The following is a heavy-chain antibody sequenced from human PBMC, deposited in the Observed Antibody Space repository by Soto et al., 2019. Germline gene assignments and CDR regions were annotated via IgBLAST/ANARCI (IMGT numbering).Heavy chain of an antibody. CDR3: ARDRGGGYRYFQH. CDR2: MYYSGRT. CDR1: GDSSRNDY. D-gene: IGHD3-10*01. J-gene: IGHJ1*01. Sequence: QVQLQESGPGLVKPSETLSLSCTVSGDSSRNDYWSWIRQPPGKGLEWIAYMYYSGRTNYSPSIKSRVTMSIDTSKNQFFLKLSSVTAADTAVYYCARDRGGGYRYFQHWGQGTLVTVSS. V-gene: IGHV4-59*01.